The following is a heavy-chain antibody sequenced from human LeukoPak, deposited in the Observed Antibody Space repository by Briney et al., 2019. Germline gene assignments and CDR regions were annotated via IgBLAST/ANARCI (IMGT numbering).Heavy chain of an antibody. Sequence: PSETLSLTCAVYGGSFSGYYWSWIRQPPGKGLEWIGEINHSGSTNYNPSLKSRATISVDTSKNQFSLKLSSVTAADTAVYYCARGLPIAAAGTGLDWFDPWGQGTLVTVSS. CDR2: INHSGST. D-gene: IGHD6-13*01. J-gene: IGHJ5*02. V-gene: IGHV4-34*01. CDR3: ARGLPIAAAGTGLDWFDP. CDR1: GGSFSGYY.